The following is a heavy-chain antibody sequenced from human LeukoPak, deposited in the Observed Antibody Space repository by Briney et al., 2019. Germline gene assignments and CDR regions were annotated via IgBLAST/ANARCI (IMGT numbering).Heavy chain of an antibody. D-gene: IGHD3-3*02. Sequence: SETLSLTCTVSGYSISSGDYWGWIWQPPGKGLEWIASIHHSGTTYYTPSLKSRVRISLDPSKNQLSLSLRSVTAADTAVYYCARGWSILRGGDWFDPWGQGTLVTVSS. CDR3: ARGWSILRGGDWFDP. CDR1: GYSISSGDY. CDR2: IHHSGTT. V-gene: IGHV4-38-2*02. J-gene: IGHJ5*02.